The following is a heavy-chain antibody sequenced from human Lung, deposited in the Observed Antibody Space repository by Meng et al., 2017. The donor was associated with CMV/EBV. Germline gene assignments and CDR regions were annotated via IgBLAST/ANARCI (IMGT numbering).Heavy chain of an antibody. J-gene: IGHJ4*02. V-gene: IGHV5-51*01. CDR2: IYPGDSDI. CDR3: ARPGSINYNYYFDS. D-gene: IGHD1-1*01. CDR1: GYSFTSRW. Sequence: GSGYSFTSRWFAWVRQMPGKGLEWMGIIYPGDSDIRYNPSFEGQVIISADKSINTAYLQWSSLKASDSAMYYCARPGSINYNYYFDSWGQGTLVTVSS.